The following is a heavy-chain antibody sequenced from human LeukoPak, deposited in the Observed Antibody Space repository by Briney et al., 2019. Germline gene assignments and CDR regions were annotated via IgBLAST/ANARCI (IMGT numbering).Heavy chain of an antibody. CDR1: GGSISPYY. D-gene: IGHD4-17*01. CDR2: IYTSGST. J-gene: IGHJ4*02. V-gene: IGHV4-4*07. Sequence: SETLSLTCTVSGGSISPYYWGWIRQPAGKGLEWIGRIYTSGSTNYNPSLKSRVTMSVDTSRNQFSLKVSSVTAADTAMYYCARIAYGDYYFDYWGQGTLVTVSS. CDR3: ARIAYGDYYFDY.